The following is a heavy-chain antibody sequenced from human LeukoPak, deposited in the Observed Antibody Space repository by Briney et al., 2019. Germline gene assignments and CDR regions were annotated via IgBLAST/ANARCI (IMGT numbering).Heavy chain of an antibody. CDR2: ISWNSGST. J-gene: IGHJ4*02. CDR1: GFHFSDYY. Sequence: GGSLRLSCAAPGFHFSDYYMHWVRQAPGKGLEWVSGISWNSGSTGYADSVKGRFTISRDNAKNSLYLQMNSLRAEDTALYYCAKDSAADTCAFRTLTDFWGQGTLVTVSS. CDR3: AKDSAADTCAFRTLTDF. V-gene: IGHV3-9*01. D-gene: IGHD1-14*01.